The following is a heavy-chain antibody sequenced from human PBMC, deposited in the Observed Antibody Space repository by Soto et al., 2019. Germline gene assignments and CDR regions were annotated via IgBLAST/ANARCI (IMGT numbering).Heavy chain of an antibody. CDR2: IRQDGGEE. D-gene: IGHD1-1*01. CDR1: GLSFSSHW. Sequence: EVQLVESGGGLVQPGGSLRLSCAASGLSFSSHWMSWVRQAPGRGLEWVANIRQDGGEEQYSDSVKGRFTLSRDNAKNSLYLHMNGLSVDDTAVYYCAKSEGYSFDIRGQGIMVTVSS. V-gene: IGHV3-7*01. J-gene: IGHJ3*02. CDR3: AKSEGYSFDI.